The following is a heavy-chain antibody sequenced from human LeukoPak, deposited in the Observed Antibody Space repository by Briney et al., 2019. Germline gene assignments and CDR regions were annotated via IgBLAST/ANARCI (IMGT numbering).Heavy chain of an antibody. J-gene: IGHJ4*02. D-gene: IGHD6-19*01. CDR1: GCTLSRYA. V-gene: IGHV3-23*01. CDR3: GTEDKSRRIALAAVIVH. CDR2: ISGRGGGGGVIT. Sequence: PGGSLRLSCVAAGCTLSRYAMRWVRQAPGKGLEWVSGISGRGGGGGVITDHADSVKGRFTISRDNSKNTLYLQMNSLRAEDTAVFYCGTEDKSRRIALAAVIVHWGQGALVTVSS.